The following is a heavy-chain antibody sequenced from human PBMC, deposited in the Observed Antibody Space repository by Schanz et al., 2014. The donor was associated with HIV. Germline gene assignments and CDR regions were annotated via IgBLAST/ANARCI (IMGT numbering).Heavy chain of an antibody. CDR3: ARSYGSGNLFDY. D-gene: IGHD3-10*01. Sequence: QVQLHQWGAGLLKPSETLSLTCAVYGGSFSAYCWSWIRRPPGKGLEWIGFSCNSRSTYYNPSLKSRVTISVDTSKNQFSLKLSSVTAADTAVYYCARSYGSGNLFDYWGQGTLVTVSS. V-gene: IGHV4-34*01. CDR1: GGSFSAYC. CDR2: SCNSRST. J-gene: IGHJ4*02.